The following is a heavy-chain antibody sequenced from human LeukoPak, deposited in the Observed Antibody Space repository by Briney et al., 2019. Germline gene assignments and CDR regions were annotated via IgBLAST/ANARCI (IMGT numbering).Heavy chain of an antibody. Sequence: PSETPSLTCTVSGGSISSYYWSWIRQPPGKGLEWIGYIYYSGSTNYNPSLKSRVTISVDTSKNQVSLKLSSVTAADTAVYYCGYCSGGSLYYGMDVWGQGTTVTVSS. CDR1: GGSISSYY. D-gene: IGHD2-15*01. J-gene: IGHJ6*02. V-gene: IGHV4-59*01. CDR2: IYYSGST. CDR3: GYCSGGSLYYGMDV.